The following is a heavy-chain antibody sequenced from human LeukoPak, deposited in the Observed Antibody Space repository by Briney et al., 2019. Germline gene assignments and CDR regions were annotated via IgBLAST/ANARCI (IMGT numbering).Heavy chain of an antibody. D-gene: IGHD6-13*01. Sequence: SSETLSLTCTVSGGSISSSSYYWGWIRQPQGKGLEWIGSISYSGSTYYNPSFKSRVTISVDTSKNQFSLKLSSVTAADTAVYYCARQGGSSWYGYFQHWGQGTLVTVSS. V-gene: IGHV4-39*01. J-gene: IGHJ1*01. CDR3: ARQGGSSWYGYFQH. CDR2: ISYSGST. CDR1: GGSISSSSYY.